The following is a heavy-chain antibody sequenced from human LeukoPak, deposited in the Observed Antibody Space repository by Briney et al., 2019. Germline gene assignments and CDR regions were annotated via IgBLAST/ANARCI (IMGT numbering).Heavy chain of an antibody. CDR2: INPNSGGT. J-gene: IGHJ4*02. Sequence: ASVKVSCKASGYTFTSYGISWVRQAPGQGLEWMGWINPNSGGTNYAQKFQGRVTMTRDTSISTAYMELGRLRSDDTAVYYCARVFGYCSGGSCYSPDYWGQGTLVTVSS. CDR1: GYTFTSYG. V-gene: IGHV1-2*02. CDR3: ARVFGYCSGGSCYSPDY. D-gene: IGHD2-15*01.